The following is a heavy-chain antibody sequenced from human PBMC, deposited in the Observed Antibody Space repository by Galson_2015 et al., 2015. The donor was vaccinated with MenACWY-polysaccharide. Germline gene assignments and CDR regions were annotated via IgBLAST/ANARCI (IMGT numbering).Heavy chain of an antibody. J-gene: IGHJ6*02. CDR1: GFTFSSYW. V-gene: IGHV3-74*01. CDR2: IDSDGSST. CDR3: ARGNYYGMDV. Sequence: SLRLSCAASGFTFSSYWMHWVRQAPGKGLMWVSRIDSDGSSTRYADSVKGRFTISRDNAKNTLYLQMNSLRAEEMAVYYCARGNYYGMDVCGQGTTVTVSS.